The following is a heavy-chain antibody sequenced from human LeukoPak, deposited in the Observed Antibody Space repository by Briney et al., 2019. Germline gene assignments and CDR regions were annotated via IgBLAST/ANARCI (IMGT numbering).Heavy chain of an antibody. V-gene: IGHV3-64*04. CDR2: ISSNGGST. Sequence: GGSLRLSCSASGFTFSDYALHWVRQAPGRGLEYVSAISSNGGSTYYADSLKGRFIISRDNSKNTLYLQMNSLRAEDTAVYYCAKDDYGDYTEYFQHWGQGTLVTVSS. CDR3: AKDDYGDYTEYFQH. D-gene: IGHD4-17*01. CDR1: GFTFSDYA. J-gene: IGHJ1*01.